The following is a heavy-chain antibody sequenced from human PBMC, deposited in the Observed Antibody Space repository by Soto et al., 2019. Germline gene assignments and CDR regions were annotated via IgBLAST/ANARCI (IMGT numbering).Heavy chain of an antibody. CDR1: GYTFTSYY. Sequence: QVQLVQSGAEVKKPGASVRVSCKASGYTFTSYYIHWVRQAPGQGLEWVSIINPVGGSTNYAQKLQGRVTVTRDTSTSTVHMELGSLRSEDTAVYYCARGWGRVVYAMEVWGQGTTVTVSS. CDR2: INPVGGST. D-gene: IGHD1-26*01. CDR3: ARGWGRVVYAMEV. V-gene: IGHV1-46*04. J-gene: IGHJ6*02.